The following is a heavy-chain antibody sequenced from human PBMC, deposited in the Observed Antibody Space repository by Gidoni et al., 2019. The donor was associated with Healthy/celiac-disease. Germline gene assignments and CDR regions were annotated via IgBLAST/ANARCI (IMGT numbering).Heavy chain of an antibody. CDR1: GYTFTGYY. D-gene: IGHD4-17*01. CDR2: INPNSGGT. CDR3: ARDCYGDHYYYYYGMDV. V-gene: IGHV1-2*02. J-gene: IGHJ6*02. Sequence: QVQLVQSGAEVKKPGASVKVSCKASGYTFTGYYMHWVRQAPGQGLEWMGWINPNSGGTNYAQKFQGRVTMTRDTSISTAYMELSRLRSDDTAVYYCARDCYGDHYYYYYGMDVWGQGTTVTVSS.